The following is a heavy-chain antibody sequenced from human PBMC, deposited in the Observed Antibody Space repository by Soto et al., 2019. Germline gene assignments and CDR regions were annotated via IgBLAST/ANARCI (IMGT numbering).Heavy chain of an antibody. CDR1: GFTFDDYT. CDR2: ISWDGGST. CDR3: AKGSYYDSSGYYGPDFDY. J-gene: IGHJ4*02. D-gene: IGHD3-22*01. V-gene: IGHV3-43*01. Sequence: PGGSLRLSCAASGFTFDDYTMHWVRQAPGKGLEWVSLISWDGGSTYYADSVKGRFTISRDNSKNSLYLQMNSLRTEDTALYYCAKGSYYDSSGYYGPDFDYWGQRTLVTVSS.